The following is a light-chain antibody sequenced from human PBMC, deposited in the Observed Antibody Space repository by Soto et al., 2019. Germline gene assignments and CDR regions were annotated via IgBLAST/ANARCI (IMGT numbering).Light chain of an antibody. CDR1: GSDVGGYDY. CDR2: EVT. CDR3: SSYAGSNNF. J-gene: IGLJ1*01. V-gene: IGLV2-14*01. Sequence: QSVLTQPASVSGSPGQSITISCTGTGSDVGGYDYVSWYQHHPGKAPKVMIYEVTNRPSGVSNRFSGSKSGNTASLTVSGLQAEDEADYYCSSYAGSNNFFGTGTKVTVL.